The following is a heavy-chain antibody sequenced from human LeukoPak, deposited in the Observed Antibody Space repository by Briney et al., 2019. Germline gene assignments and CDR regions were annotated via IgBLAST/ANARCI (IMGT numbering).Heavy chain of an antibody. J-gene: IGHJ5*01. CDR3: ARAYQRLGGLSFPDS. V-gene: IGHV7-4-1*02. CDR1: GYTFTKYA. D-gene: IGHD3-16*02. CDR2: INPNTGNP. Sequence: ASVKVSCKASGYTFTKYAVNWVRQAPGQGLEWMGWINPNTGNPTYAQGFTGRFVFSLDTSVTTTYLQISGLKAEDTAVYYCARAYQRLGGLSFPDSWGQGTLVTVSS.